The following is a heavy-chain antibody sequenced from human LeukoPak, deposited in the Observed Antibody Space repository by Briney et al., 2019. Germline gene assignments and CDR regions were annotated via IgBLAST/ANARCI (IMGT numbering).Heavy chain of an antibody. D-gene: IGHD6-13*01. Sequence: SETLSLTCTVSGGSISSYYGSWIRQPPGKGLEWIGYIYYSGSTNYNPSLKSRVTISVDTSKNQFSLKLSSVTAADTAVYYCARHKGQQLLWFDPWGQGTLVTVSS. CDR2: IYYSGST. CDR1: GGSISSYY. V-gene: IGHV4-59*08. CDR3: ARHKGQQLLWFDP. J-gene: IGHJ5*02.